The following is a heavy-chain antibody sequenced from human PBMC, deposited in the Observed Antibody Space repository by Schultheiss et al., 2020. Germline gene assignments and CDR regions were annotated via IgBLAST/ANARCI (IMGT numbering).Heavy chain of an antibody. J-gene: IGHJ6*02. D-gene: IGHD1-26*01. V-gene: IGHV3-9*01. CDR2: ISWNSGSI. Sequence: GGSLRLSCAASGFTFDDYAMHWVRQAPGKGLEWVSGISWNSGSIGYADSVKGRFTISRDNSKNTLYLHMNSLSVEDTAVYHCARVRWDSGKNGGMDVWGQGTTVTVSS. CDR3: ARVRWDSGKNGGMDV. CDR1: GFTFDDYA.